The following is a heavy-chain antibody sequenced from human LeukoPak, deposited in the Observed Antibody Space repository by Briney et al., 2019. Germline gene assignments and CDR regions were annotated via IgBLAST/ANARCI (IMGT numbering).Heavy chain of an antibody. CDR1: GFTFSSYA. CDR2: ISYDGSNK. D-gene: IGHD6-19*01. Sequence: GGSLRLSCAASGFTFSSYAMHWVRQAPGKGLEWVAVISYDGSNKYYADSVKGRFTISRDNSKNTLYLQMNSLRAEDTAVYYCAREMGWYAFAYYYYYYGMDVWGQGTTVTVSS. V-gene: IGHV3-30-3*01. CDR3: AREMGWYAFAYYYYYYGMDV. J-gene: IGHJ6*02.